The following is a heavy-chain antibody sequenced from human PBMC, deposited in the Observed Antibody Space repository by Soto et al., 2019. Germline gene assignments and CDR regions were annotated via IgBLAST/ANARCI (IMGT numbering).Heavy chain of an antibody. V-gene: IGHV4-34*01. CDR3: ARIAAAGIYYYYYMDV. Sequence: SETLSLTCAVYGGSFSGYYWSWIRQPPGKGLEWIGEINHSGSTNYNPSLKSRVTISVDTSKNQFSLKLSSVTAADTAVYYCARIAAAGIYYYYYMDVWGKGTTVTVSS. CDR1: GGSFSGYY. J-gene: IGHJ6*03. CDR2: INHSGST. D-gene: IGHD6-13*01.